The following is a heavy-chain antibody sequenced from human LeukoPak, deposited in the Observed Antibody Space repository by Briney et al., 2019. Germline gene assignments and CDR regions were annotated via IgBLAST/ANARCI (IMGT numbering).Heavy chain of an antibody. J-gene: IGHJ3*02. CDR1: GYTFTSYA. CDR2: INAGNGNT. Sequence: GASVKVSCKASGYTFTSYAMHWVRQAPGQRLEWMGWINAGNGNTKYSQEFQGRVTMTTDTSTSTAYMELRSLRSDDTAVYYCARDQSSGSGYYQGAFDIWGQGTMVTVSS. CDR3: ARDQSSGSGYYQGAFDI. D-gene: IGHD3-22*01. V-gene: IGHV1-3*01.